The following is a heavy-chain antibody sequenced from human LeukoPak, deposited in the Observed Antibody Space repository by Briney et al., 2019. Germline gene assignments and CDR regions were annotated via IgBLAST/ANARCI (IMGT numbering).Heavy chain of an antibody. CDR3: ARHWDSGVGYNWVDS. J-gene: IGHJ5*01. D-gene: IGHD3-22*01. CDR1: GYSFTSYW. V-gene: IGHV5-51*01. CDR2: IYPGDSDT. Sequence: GESLKISCKGSGYSFTSYWIGWVRQMPGKGLEWMGIIYPGDSDTRYSPSFQGQVTISADKSISTAYLQWSSLKASDTAMYYCARHWDSGVGYNWVDSWGQGTLVTVSS.